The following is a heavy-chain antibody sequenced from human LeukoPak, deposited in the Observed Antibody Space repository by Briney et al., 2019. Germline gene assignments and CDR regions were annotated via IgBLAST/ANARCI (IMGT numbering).Heavy chain of an antibody. D-gene: IGHD2-2*01. V-gene: IGHV4-61*02. Sequence: SETLSLTCTVSGGSISSGSYYWSWIRQPAGKGLEGIGRIYTSGSTNHNPSLKSRVTISVDTSKNQFSLKLSSVTAAGTALYYCARDSLLPSATGYYYMDVWGKGTTVTVSS. J-gene: IGHJ6*03. CDR1: GGSISSGSYY. CDR3: ARDSLLPSATGYYYMDV. CDR2: IYTSGST.